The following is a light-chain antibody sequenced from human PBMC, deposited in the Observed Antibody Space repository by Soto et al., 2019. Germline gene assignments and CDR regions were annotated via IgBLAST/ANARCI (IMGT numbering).Light chain of an antibody. V-gene: IGLV4-69*02. Sequence: QPVLTQSPSASASPGASVKLTCTLDSGHSSYPIAWHQQQPQKGPRFLMRINSDGSHNKGDGIPNRFSGSSSGAERYLTISSLQSEDEADYFCQTWGTGDWVFGGGTKVTVL. J-gene: IGLJ3*02. CDR2: INSDGSH. CDR1: SGHSSYP. CDR3: QTWGTGDWV.